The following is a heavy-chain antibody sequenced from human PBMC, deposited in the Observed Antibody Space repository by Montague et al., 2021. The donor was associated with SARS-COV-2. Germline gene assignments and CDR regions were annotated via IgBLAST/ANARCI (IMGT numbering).Heavy chain of an antibody. CDR1: RGSFHIFS. D-gene: IGHD3-9*01. CDR3: ARGAYNRVIFVVSPRYYFDY. V-gene: IGHV4-34*01. J-gene: IGHJ4*02. CDR2: IDHRGNT. Sequence: SETLSLTCAVYRGSFHIFSWGWIRQSPEKGLEWIGEIDHRGNTNYNPSLKSRVTISVDTSKNQFSLNLTSVTAADTATYYCARGAYNRVIFVVSPRYYFDYWGQGSMVAVSA.